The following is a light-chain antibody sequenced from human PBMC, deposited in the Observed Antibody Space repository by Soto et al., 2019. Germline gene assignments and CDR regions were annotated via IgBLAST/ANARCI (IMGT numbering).Light chain of an antibody. J-gene: IGKJ1*01. CDR3: QQYDTSPRT. CDR2: AAS. V-gene: IGKV1-39*01. Sequence: DIQMTQSPSSLSASVGDRVTISCRSSQHISTYLNWYQHKPGKAPKLLVYAASTLQSGVPSRFSGSGSGTDFSLTISRLEPEDFAVYYCQQYDTSPRTFGQGTKVDI. CDR1: QHISTY.